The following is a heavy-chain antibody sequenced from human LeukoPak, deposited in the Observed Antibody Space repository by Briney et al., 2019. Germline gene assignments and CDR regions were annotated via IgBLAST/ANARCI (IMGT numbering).Heavy chain of an antibody. CDR1: GGTFSSYA. CDR3: AREGSGDDGKPGAFVDAFDI. J-gene: IGHJ3*02. D-gene: IGHD5-12*01. V-gene: IGHV1-69*01. Sequence: ASVKVSCKASGGTFSSYAISWVRQAPGQGLEWMGGIIPIFGTANYAQKFQGRVTITADESTSTAYMELSSLRSEDTAVYYCAREGSGDDGKPGAFVDAFDIWGQGTMVTVSS. CDR2: IIPIFGTA.